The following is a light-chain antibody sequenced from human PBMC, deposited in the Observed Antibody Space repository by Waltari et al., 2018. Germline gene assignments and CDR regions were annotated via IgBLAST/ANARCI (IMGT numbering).Light chain of an antibody. CDR1: QSVSSN. CDR2: GAS. J-gene: IGKJ2*01. Sequence: EIVMTQSPATLSVSPGERATLSCSASQSVSSNLAWYQQKPGQAPRLLIYGASTRATGIPARFSGSGSGTEFTLTIRSLQSEDFAVYYCQQYNNWPLYTFGQGTKLEIK. CDR3: QQYNNWPLYT. V-gene: IGKV3-15*01.